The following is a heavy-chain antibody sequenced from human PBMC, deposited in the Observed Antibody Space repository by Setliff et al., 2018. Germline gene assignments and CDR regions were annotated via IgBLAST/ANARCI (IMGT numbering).Heavy chain of an antibody. CDR3: ARFDYSDSGGYYYVWFDP. Sequence: VQDSCKATGYILTAYYIHWVRQAAGQGRKWMGWIIPHTGVTNYAQKFSGRVAMTRDTSINTANMELSSLRFYDTAVYYCARFDYSDSGGYYYVWFDPWGQGTLVTVSS. V-gene: IGHV1-2*02. D-gene: IGHD3-22*01. J-gene: IGHJ5*02. CDR1: GYILTAYY. CDR2: IIPHTGVT.